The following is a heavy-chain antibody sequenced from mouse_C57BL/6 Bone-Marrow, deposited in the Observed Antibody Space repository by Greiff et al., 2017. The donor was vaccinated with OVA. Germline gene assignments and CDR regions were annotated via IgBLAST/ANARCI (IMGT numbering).Heavy chain of an antibody. CDR1: GYTFTSYW. V-gene: IGHV1-55*01. Sequence: QVQLQQPGAELVKPGASVKMSCKASGYTFTSYWITWVKQRPGQGLEWIGDIYPGSGSTNYNEKFKSKATLTVDTSSSTAYMQLSSLTSEDSAVYYCARGFESTMVTHYFDYWGQGTTLTVSS. CDR2: IYPGSGST. D-gene: IGHD2-2*01. J-gene: IGHJ2*01. CDR3: ARGFESTMVTHYFDY.